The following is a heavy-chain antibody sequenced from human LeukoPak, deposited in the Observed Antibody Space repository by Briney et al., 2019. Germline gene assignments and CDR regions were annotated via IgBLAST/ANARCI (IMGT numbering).Heavy chain of an antibody. CDR3: ARGPKGIAALIHYYYYMDV. V-gene: IGHV1-69*05. CDR2: IIPIFGTA. J-gene: IGHJ6*03. D-gene: IGHD6-13*01. CDR1: GGTFSSYA. Sequence: GSSVKVSCKASGGTFSSYAISWVRQAPGQGLEWMGGIIPIFGTANYAQKFQGRVTITTDESTSTAYMELSSLRSEDTAVYYCARGPKGIAALIHYYYYMDVWGKGTTVTVSS.